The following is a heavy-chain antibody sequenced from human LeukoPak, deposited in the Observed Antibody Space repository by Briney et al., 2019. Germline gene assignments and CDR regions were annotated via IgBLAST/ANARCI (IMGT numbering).Heavy chain of an antibody. CDR1: GYTFTSYG. J-gene: IGHJ4*02. Sequence: ASVKVSCKASGYTFTSYGISWVRQAPGQGLEWMGWISAYNGITNYAQKLQGRVTMTTDTSTSTAYMELRSLRSDDTAVYYCTREETYYDSSGTDIWGQGTLVTVSS. D-gene: IGHD3-22*01. V-gene: IGHV1-18*01. CDR2: ISAYNGIT. CDR3: TREETYYDSSGTDI.